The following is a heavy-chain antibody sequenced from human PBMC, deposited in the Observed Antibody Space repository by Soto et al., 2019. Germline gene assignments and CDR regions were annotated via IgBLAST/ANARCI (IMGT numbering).Heavy chain of an antibody. CDR1: GGTFSSYA. Sequence: GASGKVSCKASGGTFSSYAISWVRQAPGQGLEWMGGIIPIFGTAIYAQKFQGRVTMTEDTSTDTAYMELSSLRSEDTAVYYCATGLLRYFDWSNWFDPWGQGTLVTVSS. V-gene: IGHV1-69*06. D-gene: IGHD3-9*01. CDR2: IIPIFGTA. CDR3: ATGLLRYFDWSNWFDP. J-gene: IGHJ5*02.